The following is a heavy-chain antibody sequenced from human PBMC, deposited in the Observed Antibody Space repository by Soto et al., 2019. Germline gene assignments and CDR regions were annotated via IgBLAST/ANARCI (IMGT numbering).Heavy chain of an antibody. Sequence: PSETLSLTCTVSGGPISSYYWSWIRQPAGKGLEWIGRIYTSGSTNYNPSLKSRVTMSVDTSKNQFSLKLSSVTAADTAVYYCASVIGGDSEYYFDFWGQGALVTVSS. CDR2: IYTSGST. CDR1: GGPISSYY. J-gene: IGHJ4*02. D-gene: IGHD2-21*02. CDR3: ASVIGGDSEYYFDF. V-gene: IGHV4-4*07.